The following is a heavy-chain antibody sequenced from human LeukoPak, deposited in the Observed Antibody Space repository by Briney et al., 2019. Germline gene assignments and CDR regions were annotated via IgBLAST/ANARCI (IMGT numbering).Heavy chain of an antibody. Sequence: GGSLRLSCAASGFTFSSHGMHWVRQAPGKGLEWVAVIWYDGSDKYYADSVKGRFTISRDNSKNTLYLQMTSLRADDTAVYYCARDRVLHYFDNWGQGALVTVSS. D-gene: IGHD3-16*01. V-gene: IGHV3-33*01. J-gene: IGHJ4*02. CDR2: IWYDGSDK. CDR3: ARDRVLHYFDN. CDR1: GFTFSSHG.